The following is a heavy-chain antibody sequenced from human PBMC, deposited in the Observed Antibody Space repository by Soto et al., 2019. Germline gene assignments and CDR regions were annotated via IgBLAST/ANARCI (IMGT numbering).Heavy chain of an antibody. Sequence: QVQLVQSGAEVRKPGSSVKVSCKASGVTFSSYTISWVRQAPGQGLEWMGRIIPVPGVANYAPKFQNRLTIISDDTSSTVYIDLRSLSSGDTAMSYARWRIKGDSDVCDFWGQGTLITVSS. D-gene: IGHD2-2*01. CDR2: IIPVPGVA. CDR3: RWRIKGDSDVCDF. J-gene: IGHJ3*01. V-gene: IGHV1-69*02. CDR1: GVTFSSYT.